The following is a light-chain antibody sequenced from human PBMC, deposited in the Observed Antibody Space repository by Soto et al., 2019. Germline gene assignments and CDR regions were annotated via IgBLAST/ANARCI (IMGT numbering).Light chain of an antibody. CDR3: QQYASSPCT. CDR2: GVS. Sequence: DIVLTQSPGTLSLPLGERGTLSCRASRSIRSNYVAWYQRKPGQPPRLLIHGVSSRATGTPDRFSGSGSGTDFTLTISRLEAEDSAVYYCQQYASSPCTFGGGTKVEI. CDR1: RSIRSNY. V-gene: IGKV3-20*01. J-gene: IGKJ4*01.